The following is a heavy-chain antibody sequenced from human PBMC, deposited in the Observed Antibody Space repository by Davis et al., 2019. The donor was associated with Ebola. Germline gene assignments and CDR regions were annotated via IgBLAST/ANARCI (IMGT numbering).Heavy chain of an antibody. J-gene: IGHJ4*02. CDR3: ARDSDDYSFDY. D-gene: IGHD4-11*01. Sequence: GGSLRLSCAASGVSFNIFDMHWVRQAPGRGLEWVAFVRSHGSDDHYADSVKGRFTISRDNSKNTLYLQMNNLRPEDTAVYYCARDSDDYSFDYWGQGTLVTVSS. CDR2: VRSHGSDD. CDR1: GVSFNIFD. V-gene: IGHV3-30*02.